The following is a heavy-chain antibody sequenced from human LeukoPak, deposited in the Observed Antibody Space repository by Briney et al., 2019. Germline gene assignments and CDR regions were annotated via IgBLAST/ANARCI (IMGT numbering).Heavy chain of an antibody. CDR2: IYTSGST. V-gene: IGHV4-61*02. CDR3: ARTLGPNWFDP. CDR1: GGSISSGNYY. J-gene: IGHJ5*02. Sequence: SETLSLTCTVSGGSISSGNYYWSWIRQPAGKGLEWIGRIYTSGSTNYNPSLKSRVTISVDTSKNQFSLKLSSVTAADTAMYYCARTLGPNWFDPWGQGTLVTVSS.